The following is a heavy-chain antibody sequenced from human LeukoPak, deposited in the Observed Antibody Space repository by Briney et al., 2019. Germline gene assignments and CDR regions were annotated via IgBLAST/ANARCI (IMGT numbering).Heavy chain of an antibody. Sequence: GGSLRLSCAASGFTFSTYWFHWVRHAPGQGLIWVSRINEDGTTINYADSVRGRFAISRDNAKNTLYLEMNSLRAEDTAVYYCARDLSGRDDYWGQGTLVTVSS. CDR2: INEDGTTI. CDR3: ARDLSGRDDY. D-gene: IGHD7-27*01. V-gene: IGHV3-74*01. CDR1: GFTFSTYW. J-gene: IGHJ4*02.